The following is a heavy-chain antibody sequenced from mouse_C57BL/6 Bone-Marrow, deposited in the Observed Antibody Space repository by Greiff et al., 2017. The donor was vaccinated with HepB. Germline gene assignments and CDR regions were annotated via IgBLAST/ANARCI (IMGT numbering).Heavy chain of an antibody. D-gene: IGHD1-1*01. V-gene: IGHV5-6*01. CDR2: ISSGGSYT. Sequence: EVKLVESGGDLVKPGGSLKLSCAASGFTFSSYGMSWVRQTPDKRLEWVATISSGGSYTYYPDSVKGRFTISRDNAKNTLYLQMSSLKSEDTAMYYCAILPIYYYGSSQYFDVWGTGTTVTVSS. CDR1: GFTFSSYG. CDR3: AILPIYYYGSSQYFDV. J-gene: IGHJ1*03.